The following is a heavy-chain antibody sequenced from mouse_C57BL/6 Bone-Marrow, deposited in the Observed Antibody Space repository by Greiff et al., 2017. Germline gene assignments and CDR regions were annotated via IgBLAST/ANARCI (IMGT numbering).Heavy chain of an antibody. CDR2: IDPETGGT. J-gene: IGHJ1*03. CDR1: GYTFTDYE. D-gene: IGHD2-3*01. V-gene: IGHV1-15*01. CDR3: PLLPYWYFDV. Sequence: VKVVESGAELVRPGASVTLSCKASGYTFTDYEMHWVKQTPVHGLEWIGAIDPETGGTAYNQKFKGKAILTADKSSSTAYMELRSLTSEDSAVYYCPLLPYWYFDVWGTGTTVTVSS.